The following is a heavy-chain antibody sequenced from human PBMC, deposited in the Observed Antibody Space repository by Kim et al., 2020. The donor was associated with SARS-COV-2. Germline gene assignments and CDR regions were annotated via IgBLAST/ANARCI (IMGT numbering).Heavy chain of an antibody. CDR3: AKAPVEYYDSSGYYYAY. CDR2: ISGSGGST. D-gene: IGHD3-22*01. Sequence: GGSLRLSCAASGFTFSSYAMSWVRQAPGKGLEWVSAISGSGGSTYYADSVKGRFTISRDNSKNTLYLQMNSLRAEDTAVYYCAKAPVEYYDSSGYYYAYWGQGTLVTVSS. V-gene: IGHV3-23*01. J-gene: IGHJ4*02. CDR1: GFTFSSYA.